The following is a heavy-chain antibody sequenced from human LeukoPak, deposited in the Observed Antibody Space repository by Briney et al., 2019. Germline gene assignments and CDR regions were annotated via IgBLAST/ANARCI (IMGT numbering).Heavy chain of an antibody. CDR1: GGSFSGYY. V-gene: IGHV4-34*01. J-gene: IGHJ4*02. D-gene: IGHD2-2*01. CDR2: INHSGST. CDR3: ARGYCSSTSCSTRHFDY. Sequence: SETLSLTCAVYGGSFSGYYWSWIRQPPGKGLEWIGEINHSGSTNYNPSLKSRVTISVDTSKNQFSLKLSSVTAADTAVYYCARGYCSSTSCSTRHFDYWGQGTLVTVSS.